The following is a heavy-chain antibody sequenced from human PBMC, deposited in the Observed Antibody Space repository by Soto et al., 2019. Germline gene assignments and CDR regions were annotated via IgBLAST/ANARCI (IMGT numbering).Heavy chain of an antibody. J-gene: IGHJ6*02. D-gene: IGHD6-13*01. Sequence: GGSLRLSCAASGFTFSGYAMSWVRQAPGKGLEWVSAISGSGGSTYYADSVKGRFTISRDNSKNTLYLQMNSLRAEDTAVYYCAKDLTFXYSSSWRLDYYYYGMDVWGQGTTVTVSS. CDR2: ISGSGGST. CDR1: GFTFSGYA. CDR3: AKDLTFXYSSSWRLDYYYYGMDV. V-gene: IGHV3-23*01.